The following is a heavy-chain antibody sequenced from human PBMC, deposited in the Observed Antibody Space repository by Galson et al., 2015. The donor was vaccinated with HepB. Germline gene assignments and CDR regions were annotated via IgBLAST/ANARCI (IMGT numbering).Heavy chain of an antibody. J-gene: IGHJ5*02. Sequence: SLRLSCAASGFTFSDYWMSWVRQAPGKGLEWVANIKQDGSDKYYVDSVKGRFTISRDNAKNSLYLQMSSLRAEDTAVYYCAPRARPWGQGTLVTVSS. CDR1: GFTFSDYW. CDR3: APRARP. V-gene: IGHV3-7*03. CDR2: IKQDGSDK.